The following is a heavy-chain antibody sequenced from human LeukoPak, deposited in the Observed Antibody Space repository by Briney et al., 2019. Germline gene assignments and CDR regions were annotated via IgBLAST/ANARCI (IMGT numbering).Heavy chain of an antibody. J-gene: IGHJ3*02. CDR1: GFTLDDYA. CDR3: ARVSGSDAFDI. CDR2: INWNGGSA. V-gene: IGHV3-20*01. Sequence: GGSLRLSCAASGFTLDDYAMTWVRQTPGKGLEWVSGINWNGGSAGYVDSVKGRFTISRDNTKNSLYLQMNSLRIEDTALYHCARVSGSDAFDIWGQGTMVIVSS. D-gene: IGHD3-10*01.